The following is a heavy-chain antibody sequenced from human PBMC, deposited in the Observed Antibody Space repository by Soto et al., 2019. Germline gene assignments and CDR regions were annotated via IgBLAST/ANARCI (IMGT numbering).Heavy chain of an antibody. CDR2: ISSSGSTM. Sequence: PGGSLRLSCADSGFTFSDYEMHWVRQAPGKGLEWVSYISSSGSTMYYADSVKGRFTISRDNAKNSLYLQMNSLRAEDTAVYYCAGSTARLTGVSMLVSSWFDPWGQGTLVTVSS. J-gene: IGHJ5*02. V-gene: IGHV3-48*03. D-gene: IGHD3-22*01. CDR1: GFTFSDYE. CDR3: AGSTARLTGVSMLVSSWFDP.